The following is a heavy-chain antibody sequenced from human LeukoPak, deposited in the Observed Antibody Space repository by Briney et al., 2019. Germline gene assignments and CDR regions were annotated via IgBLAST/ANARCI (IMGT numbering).Heavy chain of an antibody. CDR3: ARGSPRGYCTNGVCYFDWFDP. CDR2: IWYDGSNK. J-gene: IGHJ5*02. D-gene: IGHD2-8*01. Sequence: GGSLRLSCAASGFTFSSYGMHWVRQAPGKGLEWVAVIWYDGSNKYYADSVKGRFTISRDNSKNTLYLQMNSLRAEDTAVYYCARGSPRGYCTNGVCYFDWFDPWGQGTLVTVSS. V-gene: IGHV3-33*01. CDR1: GFTFSSYG.